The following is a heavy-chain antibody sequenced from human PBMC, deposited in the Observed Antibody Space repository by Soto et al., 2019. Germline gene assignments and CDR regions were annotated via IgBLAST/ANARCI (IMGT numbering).Heavy chain of an antibody. Sequence: EVQLVESGGGLVQPGGSLRLSCAASGFTFSSYSMNWVRQAPGKGQEWVSYISGSSSMIYYADSVKGRFTISRDNAKNSLYLQMNSLRAEDTAVYYCARDLNPRQEMLYALLGYWGQGTRVTVAS. CDR3: ARDLNPRQEMLYALLGY. D-gene: IGHD2-8*01. V-gene: IGHV3-48*01. J-gene: IGHJ4*02. CDR1: GFTFSSYS. CDR2: ISGSSSMI.